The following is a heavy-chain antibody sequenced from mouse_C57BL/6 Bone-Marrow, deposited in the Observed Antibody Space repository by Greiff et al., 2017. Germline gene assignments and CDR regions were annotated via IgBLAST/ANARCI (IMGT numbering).Heavy chain of an antibody. CDR3: TRAEDYYGYWYFDF. J-gene: IGHJ1*03. D-gene: IGHD1-1*01. CDR1: GYTFTDYE. Sequence: QVQLKESGAELVRPGASVTLSCKASGYTFTDYEMHWVKQTPVHGLEWIGAIAPETGGTAYNQKFQGKAILTADTSSSTAYMELRSLTSEDSAVYYCTRAEDYYGYWYFDFWGKGTTVTVSS. CDR2: IAPETGGT. V-gene: IGHV1-15*01.